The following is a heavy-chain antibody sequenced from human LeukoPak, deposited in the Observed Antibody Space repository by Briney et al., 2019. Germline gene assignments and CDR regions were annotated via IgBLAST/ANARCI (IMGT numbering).Heavy chain of an antibody. CDR3: AKDLGDPYVWGSYRYTGVVSNYFDY. CDR2: ISGSGGST. J-gene: IGHJ4*02. D-gene: IGHD3-16*02. CDR1: GFTFSSYA. Sequence: GGSLRLSCAASGFTFSSYAMSWVRQAPGKGLEWVSAISGSGGSTYYADSVKGRFTISRDNSKNTLYLQMNSLRAEDTAVYYCAKDLGDPYVWGSYRYTGVVSNYFDYWGQGTLVTVSS. V-gene: IGHV3-23*01.